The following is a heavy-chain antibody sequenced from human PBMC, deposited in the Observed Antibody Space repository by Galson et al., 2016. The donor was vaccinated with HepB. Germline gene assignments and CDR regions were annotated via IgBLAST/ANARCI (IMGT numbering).Heavy chain of an antibody. D-gene: IGHD3-10*01. V-gene: IGHV4-4*02. Sequence: SETLSLTCAVSGGSISSSFWWTWVRQPPGKGLEWIGQIYHSGTTNYNPSLKSRVTISVDKSKNQFSLKVNSVTAADTAVYYCARVGFRHAYGYFFDNWGQGTLVAVSS. CDR2: IYHSGTT. CDR1: GGSISSSFW. CDR3: ARVGFRHAYGYFFDN. J-gene: IGHJ4*02.